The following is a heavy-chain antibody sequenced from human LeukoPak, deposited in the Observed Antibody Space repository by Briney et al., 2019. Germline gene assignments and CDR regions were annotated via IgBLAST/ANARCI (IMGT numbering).Heavy chain of an antibody. CDR1: GYTFTGYY. V-gene: IGHV1-2*02. D-gene: IGHD3-10*01. J-gene: IGHJ5*02. CDR3: ARWARFGSGSSRWFDP. CDR2: INPNSGDT. Sequence: GASVKVSCKASGYTFTGYYMHWVRQAPGQGLEWMGWINPNSGDTNYAQLFQGRVTMTRDTSISTAYMELTRLTSDDTAVYYCARWARFGSGSSRWFDPWGQGTLVTVSS.